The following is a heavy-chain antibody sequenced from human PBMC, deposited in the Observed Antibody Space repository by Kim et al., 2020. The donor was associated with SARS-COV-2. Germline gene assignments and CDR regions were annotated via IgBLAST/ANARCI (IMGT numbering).Heavy chain of an antibody. Sequence: ASVKVSCTASGYTFTTDGIHWVRQAPGQRLEWLGWINPVNGNTKRSQNFQGRVTMTRDTSATTAFMQLSGLTSEDTAVYYCARGTANYGSGSYISSSYFYYALDVWGQGTTVAVSS. CDR2: INPVNGNT. CDR1: GYTFTTDG. CDR3: ARGTANYGSGSYISSSYFYYALDV. D-gene: IGHD3-10*01. V-gene: IGHV1-3*01. J-gene: IGHJ6*02.